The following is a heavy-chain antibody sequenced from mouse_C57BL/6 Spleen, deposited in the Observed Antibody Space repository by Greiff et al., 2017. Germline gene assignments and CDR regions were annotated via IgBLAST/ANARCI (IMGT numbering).Heavy chain of an antibody. CDR3: ARDYGEGFDY. J-gene: IGHJ2*01. V-gene: IGHV1-82*01. Sequence: VQLQQSGPELVKPGASVKISCKASGYAFSSSWMNWVKQRPGKGLEWIGRIYPGDGDTNYNGKFKGKATLTADKSSSTAYMQRSSLTSEDSAVYFCARDYGEGFDYWGQGTTLTVSS. D-gene: IGHD1-1*01. CDR2: IYPGDGDT. CDR1: GYAFSSSW.